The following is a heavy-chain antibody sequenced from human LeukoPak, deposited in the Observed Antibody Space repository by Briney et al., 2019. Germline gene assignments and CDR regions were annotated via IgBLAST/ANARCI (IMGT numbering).Heavy chain of an antibody. CDR1: VYTFTIYY. Sequence: GASVKVSCKASVYTFTIYYMHWVRQAPGHGLEWRGIINPSGGSTHSAQKFQGRVTMTSDTSTSTVYMERSSLRSEDTAVYYCARDDWTTVTYAFDMWGQGTMVTVSS. J-gene: IGHJ3*02. V-gene: IGHV1-46*01. CDR2: INPSGGST. CDR3: ARDDWTTVTYAFDM. D-gene: IGHD4-17*01.